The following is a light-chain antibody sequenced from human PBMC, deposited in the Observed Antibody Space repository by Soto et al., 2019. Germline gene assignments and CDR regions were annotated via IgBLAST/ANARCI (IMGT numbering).Light chain of an antibody. V-gene: IGKV3-20*01. J-gene: IGKJ2*01. Sequence: EMVLTQSPGTLSLSPGERATLSCRASQSVSSSYLAWYQQKPGQAPRLLIYGASSWATGIPDRFSGSGSGTDFSLTISRREPEDLAVYYCQQYGSSPRYAFGQGTKLEIK. CDR3: QQYGSSPRYA. CDR2: GAS. CDR1: QSVSSSY.